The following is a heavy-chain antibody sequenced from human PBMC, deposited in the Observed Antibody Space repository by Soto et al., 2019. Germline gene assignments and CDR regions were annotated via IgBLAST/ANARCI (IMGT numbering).Heavy chain of an antibody. J-gene: IGHJ5*02. CDR2: FFIGGNT. CDR3: ARVPDR. CDR1: GGSISSSTYY. Sequence: SETLSLTCTVSGGSISSSTYYWGWMRQPPGKGLEWIGSFFIGGNTYYNPSLKSRVTISVDTSKNQFSLKLSSVTAADTAVYYCARVPDRWGQGTLVTVSS. D-gene: IGHD2-2*01. V-gene: IGHV4-39*07.